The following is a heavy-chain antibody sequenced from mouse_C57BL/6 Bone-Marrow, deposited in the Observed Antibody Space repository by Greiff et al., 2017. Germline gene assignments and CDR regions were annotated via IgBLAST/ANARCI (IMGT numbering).Heavy chain of an antibody. V-gene: IGHV2-9-1*01. CDR3: ARTIYYDDDGGFAY. CDR1: GFSLTSYA. D-gene: IGHD2-4*01. CDR2: IWTGGGT. Sequence: VQLQQSGPGLVAPSQSLSIPCTVSGFSLTSYAIRWVRQPPGKGLEWLGVIWTGGGTNYNSALKSRLSISKDNAKSQGFLKMNSLQTDDTARYYCARTIYYDDDGGFAYWGQGTLVTVAA. J-gene: IGHJ3*01.